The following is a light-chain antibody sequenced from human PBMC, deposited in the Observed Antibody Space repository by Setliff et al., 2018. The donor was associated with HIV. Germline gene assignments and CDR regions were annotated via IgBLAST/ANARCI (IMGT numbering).Light chain of an antibody. CDR3: SSYTSSTPLYV. Sequence: QSALTQPASVSGSPGQSITISCTGTSSDVGDYNYVSWYQQHPGKAPKLMISDVSNRPSGVSNRFSGSKSGNAASLTISGLQAEDEADYYCSSYTSSTPLYVFGTGTK. V-gene: IGLV2-14*03. CDR1: SSDVGDYNY. J-gene: IGLJ1*01. CDR2: DVS.